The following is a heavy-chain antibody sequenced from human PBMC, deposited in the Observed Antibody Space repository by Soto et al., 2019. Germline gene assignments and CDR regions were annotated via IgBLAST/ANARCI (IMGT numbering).Heavy chain of an antibody. CDR2: IIPIFGTA. V-gene: IGHV1-69*13. J-gene: IGHJ4*02. CDR3: ASPSTTHFDY. Sequence: SVKVSCKASGFTFTSSAVQWVRQARGQRLEWMGGIIPIFGTANYAQKFQGRVTITADESTSTAYMELSSLRSEDTAVYYCASPSTTHFDYWGQGTLVTVSS. D-gene: IGHD4-17*01. CDR1: GFTFTSSA.